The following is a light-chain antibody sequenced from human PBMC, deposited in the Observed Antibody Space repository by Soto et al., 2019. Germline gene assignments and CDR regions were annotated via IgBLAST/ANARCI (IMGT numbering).Light chain of an antibody. CDR3: QQCKSSSRT. Sequence: DIQMTQSPSSLSASVGDRVTITCRASQTISNYLNWYQQQPGKAPKLLMYAASSSQNRVPSRLSGSGSGTDFTLTISRLQPEDFATYYCQQCKSSSRTFGGGTKVDIK. V-gene: IGKV1-39*01. CDR1: QTISNY. CDR2: AAS. J-gene: IGKJ4*01.